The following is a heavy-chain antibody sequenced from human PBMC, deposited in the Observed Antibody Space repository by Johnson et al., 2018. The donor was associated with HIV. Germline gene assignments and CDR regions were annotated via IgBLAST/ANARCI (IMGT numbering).Heavy chain of an antibody. D-gene: IGHD6-19*01. CDR1: GFTVSSNY. Sequence: VLLVESGGGLIQPGGSLRLSCAASGFTVSSNYMSWVRQAPGKGLEWVSVIYSGGTTYYADSVKGRFTISRDNSKNTLYLQMNSLISEDTAVYYCVRDQGSGWPTNAFDIWGRGTRVTVSS. CDR2: IYSGGTT. V-gene: IGHV3-53*01. CDR3: VRDQGSGWPTNAFDI. J-gene: IGHJ3*02.